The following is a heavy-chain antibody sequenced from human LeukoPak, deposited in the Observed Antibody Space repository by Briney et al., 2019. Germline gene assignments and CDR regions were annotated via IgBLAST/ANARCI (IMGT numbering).Heavy chain of an antibody. CDR2: IYTSGST. Sequence: PSETLSLTCTVSGDSISGYYWTWIRQPAGKGLEWIGRIYTSGSTNYNPSLKSRVTISVDTSKNQFSLKMSSLTAADTAMYYCARARGGSGSYGHFDSWGQGTLVTVSS. CDR1: GDSISGYY. V-gene: IGHV4-4*07. CDR3: ARARGGSGSYGHFDS. J-gene: IGHJ4*02. D-gene: IGHD1-26*01.